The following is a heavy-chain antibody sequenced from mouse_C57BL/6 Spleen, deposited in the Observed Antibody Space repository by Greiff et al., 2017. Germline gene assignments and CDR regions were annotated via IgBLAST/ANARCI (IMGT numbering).Heavy chain of an antibody. V-gene: IGHV1-52*01. J-gene: IGHJ2*01. CDR2: IDPSDSET. D-gene: IGHD3-2*02. Sequence: VQLQQPGAELVRPGSSVKLSCKASGYTFTSYWMHWVKQRPIQGLEWIGNIDPSDSETHYNQKFKDKATLTIDKSSSTAYMQLSSLTSEDSAVCDWSRADSSGYSYYFDYWGQGTTLTVSS. CDR3: SRADSSGYSYYFDY. CDR1: GYTFTSYW.